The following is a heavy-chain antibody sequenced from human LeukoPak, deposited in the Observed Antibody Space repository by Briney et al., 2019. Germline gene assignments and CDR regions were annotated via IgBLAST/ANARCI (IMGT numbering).Heavy chain of an antibody. J-gene: IGHJ4*02. D-gene: IGHD3-22*01. CDR1: GGTFSSYT. CDR2: IIPILGIA. Sequence: SVKVSCKASGGTFSSYTISWVRQAPGQGLEWMGRIIPILGIANYAQKFQGRVTITADKSTSTAYMELSSLRSEDTAVYYCERLDTYYYDSSGYSPDWGQGTLVTVSS. V-gene: IGHV1-69*02. CDR3: ERLDTYYYDSSGYSPD.